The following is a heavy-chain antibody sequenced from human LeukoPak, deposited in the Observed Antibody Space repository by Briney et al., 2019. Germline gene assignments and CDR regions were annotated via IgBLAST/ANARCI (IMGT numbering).Heavy chain of an antibody. V-gene: IGHV3-23*01. CDR3: ARDSYFDYWGDV. Sequence: GGSLRLSCAASGFTFSPYAMNWVRQAPGKGLEWVSHISGFSMGPETTHYADSVRGRFIISRDNAKNTLFLQMSSLRVEDTAIYYCARDSYFDYWGDVWGQGTTVIVSS. D-gene: IGHD5-12*01. CDR1: GFTFSPYA. J-gene: IGHJ6*02. CDR2: ISGFSMGPETT.